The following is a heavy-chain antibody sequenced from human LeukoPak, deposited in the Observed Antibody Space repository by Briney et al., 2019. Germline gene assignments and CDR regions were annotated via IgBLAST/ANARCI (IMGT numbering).Heavy chain of an antibody. J-gene: IGHJ4*02. CDR2: FDPEDGET. Sequence: ASVKVSCKVSGYTLTELSMHWVRQAPGKGLECMGGFDPEDGETIYAQKFQGRVTMTEDTSTDTAYMELSSLRSEDTAVYYCASTFHYGGYVEIDYWGQGTLVTVSS. D-gene: IGHD5-12*01. CDR3: ASTFHYGGYVEIDY. V-gene: IGHV1-24*01. CDR1: GYTLTELS.